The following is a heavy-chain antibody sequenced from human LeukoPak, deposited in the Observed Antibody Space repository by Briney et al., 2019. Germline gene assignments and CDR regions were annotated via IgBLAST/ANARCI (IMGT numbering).Heavy chain of an antibody. J-gene: IGHJ4*02. CDR1: GGSISSYY. CDR2: IYYSGST. D-gene: IGHD6-13*01. V-gene: IGHV4-59*01. CDR3: VRVVALGAAGYYFDY. Sequence: KSSETLSLICTVSGGSISSYYWSWIRKPPGKGLEWIGYIYYSGSTNYNPSLKSRVTISVDTSKNQFSLKLSSVTAADTAVYYCVRVVALGAAGYYFDYWGQGSLVTVSS.